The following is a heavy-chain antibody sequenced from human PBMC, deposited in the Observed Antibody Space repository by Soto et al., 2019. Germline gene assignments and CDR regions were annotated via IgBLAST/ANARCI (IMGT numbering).Heavy chain of an antibody. D-gene: IGHD2-21*01. V-gene: IGHV6-1*01. J-gene: IGHJ6*02. CDR3: ARGCECTSFFCYYDYYYYDIDV. CDR1: GDSVSSNSAA. CDR2: TYYRSKWYN. Sequence: SQTLSLTCAISGDSVSSNSAAWNWIRQSPSRGLEWLGRTYYRSKWYNDYAVSVKSRITINPDTSKNQFSLQLNSVTPEDTAVYYCARGCECTSFFCYYDYYYYDIDVCGQGTSVTVSS.